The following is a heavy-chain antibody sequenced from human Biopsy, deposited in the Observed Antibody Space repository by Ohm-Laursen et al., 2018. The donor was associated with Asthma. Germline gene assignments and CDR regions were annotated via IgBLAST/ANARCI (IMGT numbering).Heavy chain of an antibody. D-gene: IGHD1-20*01. CDR2: INPNNGGT. CDR3: ARSYNWNDFPDYFYGMDV. J-gene: IGHJ6*02. CDR1: GYTFTSYY. Sequence: GASVKVSCKASGYTFTSYYMHWVRQARGQGLEWMGWINPNNGGTHYAQKFQGRVTLTRDTSSSTAFMELSRLRSDDTAVYYCARSYNWNDFPDYFYGMDVWGQGTTVTVSS. V-gene: IGHV1-2*02.